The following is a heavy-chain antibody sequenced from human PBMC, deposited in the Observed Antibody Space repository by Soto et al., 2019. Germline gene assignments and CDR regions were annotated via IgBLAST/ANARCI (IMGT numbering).Heavy chain of an antibody. V-gene: IGHV3-30-3*01. J-gene: IGHJ4*02. CDR2: VSYDGSNK. Sequence: QVQLVESGGGVVQPGRSLRLSCAASGFTFNNYAKHWVRQATGKGLEWVAVVSYDGSNKYYADSVKGRFTISRDNSKDTLYLQMNSLRAEDTTVFYCARTVTTVSTLYYFDYWGQGTLVTVSS. D-gene: IGHD4-17*01. CDR1: GFTFNNYA. CDR3: ARTVTTVSTLYYFDY.